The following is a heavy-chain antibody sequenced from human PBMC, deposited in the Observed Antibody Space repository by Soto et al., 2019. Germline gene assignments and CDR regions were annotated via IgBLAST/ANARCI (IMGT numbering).Heavy chain of an antibody. Sequence: QVQLQESGPGLVKPSQTLSLTCTVSGGSISSGGYYWSWIRQHPGKGLEWIGYIYYSGSTYYNPSLKSRVTISVDTSKNQFSPKLSSGTAADTAVYYCAREPGYAGPPTSYGMDVWGQGTTVTVSS. CDR3: AREPGYAGPPTSYGMDV. CDR2: IYYSGST. J-gene: IGHJ6*02. V-gene: IGHV4-31*03. CDR1: GGSISSGGYY. D-gene: IGHD2-8*01.